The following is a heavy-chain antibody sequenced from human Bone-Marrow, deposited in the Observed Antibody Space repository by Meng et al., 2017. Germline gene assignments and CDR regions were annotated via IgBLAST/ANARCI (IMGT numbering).Heavy chain of an antibody. CDR2: IRSKAYGGTT. CDR1: GFTFGDYA. CDR3: TRYDSSGYYVGYYFYY. J-gene: IGHJ4*02. D-gene: IGHD3-22*01. V-gene: IGHV3-49*03. Sequence: GESLKISCTASGFTFGDYAMSWFRQAPGKGLEWVGFIRSKAYGGTTEYAASVKGRFTISRDDSKSIAYLQMNSLKTEDTAVYYCTRYDSSGYYVGYYFYYWGQGTLVTVSS.